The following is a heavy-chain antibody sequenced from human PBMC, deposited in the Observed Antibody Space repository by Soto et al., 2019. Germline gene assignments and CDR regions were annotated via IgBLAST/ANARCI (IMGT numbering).Heavy chain of an antibody. CDR1: GGTFNSYA. J-gene: IGHJ4*02. V-gene: IGHV1-69*13. CDR2: IITDFGTG. Sequence: SVPVSCKASGGTFNSYAISWVRQAPGQGLEWLGGIITDFGTGNSAQKFRGRLSIIADASTTTVYMGLSGLTSEDTAVYYCARERGGFNRGDFEFWGQGTQGTVSS. CDR3: ARERGGFNRGDFEF. D-gene: IGHD3-16*01.